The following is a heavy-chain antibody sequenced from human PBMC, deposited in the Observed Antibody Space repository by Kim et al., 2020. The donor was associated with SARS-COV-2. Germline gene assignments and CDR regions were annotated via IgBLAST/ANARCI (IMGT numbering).Heavy chain of an antibody. V-gene: IGHV4-38-2*02. CDR1: GYSISSGYY. Sequence: SETLSLTCTVSGYSISSGYYWGWLRQPPGKGLEWIGSIHNSGSTYYNPSLKSRVTIAVDTSKNQFSLQLSSVTAADTAVYYCSRRGLDPEWFDPWGQGTLVTVSS. J-gene: IGHJ5*02. CDR3: SRRGLDPEWFDP. D-gene: IGHD3-16*01. CDR2: IHNSGST.